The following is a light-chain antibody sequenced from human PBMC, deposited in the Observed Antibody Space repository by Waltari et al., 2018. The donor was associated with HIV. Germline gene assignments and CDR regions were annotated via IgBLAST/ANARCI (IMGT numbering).Light chain of an antibody. V-gene: IGLV3-21*02. CDR1: NIGSQS. CDR3: QLWDTTSDHPV. J-gene: IGLJ3*02. Sequence: SYVLTQPPSVSVAPGQTARITCGGDNIGSQSVNWYQQKPGQAPLLVVFDDGDRPSGIPERFSGSNSGNTATLTIGRVEAGDEADYYCQLWDTTSDHPVFGGGTKLTVL. CDR2: DDG.